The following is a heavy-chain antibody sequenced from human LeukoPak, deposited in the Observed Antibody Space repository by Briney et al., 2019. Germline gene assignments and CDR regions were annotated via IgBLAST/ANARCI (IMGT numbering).Heavy chain of an antibody. V-gene: IGHV4-39*01. J-gene: IGHJ4*02. CDR2: IYYSGST. CDR3: ARQKYYFDY. Sequence: SETLSLTCTVSGGSISSSSYYWGWIRQPPGKGLEWIGSIYYSGSTYYNPSLKSRVTISVDTSKNQFSLKLSSVTAADTAVYYCARQKYYFDYWGQGTLVTVSS. CDR1: GGSISSSSYY.